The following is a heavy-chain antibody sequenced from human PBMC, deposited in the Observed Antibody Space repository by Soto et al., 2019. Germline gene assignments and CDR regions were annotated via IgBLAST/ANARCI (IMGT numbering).Heavy chain of an antibody. CDR3: AKHRPGLRVFDI. J-gene: IGHJ3*02. V-gene: IGHV4-31*03. CDR2: IYYNGTT. CDR1: GGSISSPNFY. Sequence: SETLSLTCTVSGGSISSPNFYWSWIRQHPGKGLEWIGHIYYNGTTYYNPTLKSRVSISVDTSKNQFSLKLSSVTAADTAIYFCAKHRPGLRVFDIWGQGTMVTVSS. D-gene: IGHD2-21*01.